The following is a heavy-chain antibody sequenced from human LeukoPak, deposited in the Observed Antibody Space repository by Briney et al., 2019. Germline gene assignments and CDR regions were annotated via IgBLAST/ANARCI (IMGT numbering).Heavy chain of an antibody. V-gene: IGHV3-33*06. J-gene: IGHJ4*02. Sequence: GGSLRLSCAASGFTFSSYGMHWVRQAPGKGLEWVAVIWNDGSEIYYADSVKGRFTISRDNSKNTLYLQMNSLRAEDTAVYYCAKEDDILTGYSFFDYWGQGTLVTVSS. CDR1: GFTFSSYG. CDR2: IWNDGSEI. CDR3: AKEDDILTGYSFFDY. D-gene: IGHD3-9*01.